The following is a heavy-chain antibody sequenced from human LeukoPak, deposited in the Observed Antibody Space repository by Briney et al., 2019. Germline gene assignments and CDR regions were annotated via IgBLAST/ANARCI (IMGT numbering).Heavy chain of an antibody. V-gene: IGHV4-34*01. CDR3: AREGYDSQVDY. Sequence: SETLSLTCAVYGGSFSGYYWSWIRQPPGKGLEWIGEINHSGSTNYNPSLKSRVTISVDTSKNQFSLKLSSVTAADTAVYYCAREGYDSQVDYWGQGTLVTVSS. CDR1: GGSFSGYY. J-gene: IGHJ4*02. D-gene: IGHD2-2*01. CDR2: INHSGST.